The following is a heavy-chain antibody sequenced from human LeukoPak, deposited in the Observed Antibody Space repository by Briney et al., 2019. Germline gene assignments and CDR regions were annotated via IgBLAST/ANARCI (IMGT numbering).Heavy chain of an antibody. J-gene: IGHJ4*02. CDR3: AKGSTMVWGPWSY. CDR2: ISGSGGST. CDR1: GFTFSSYA. Sequence: GGSLRLSCAASGFTFSSYAMSWVRQAPGKGLEWVSAISGSGGSTYYADSVKGRFTISRDNTKNTLYLQMNSLRAEDTAVYYCAKGSTMVWGPWSYWGQGTLVTVSS. D-gene: IGHD3-10*01. V-gene: IGHV3-23*01.